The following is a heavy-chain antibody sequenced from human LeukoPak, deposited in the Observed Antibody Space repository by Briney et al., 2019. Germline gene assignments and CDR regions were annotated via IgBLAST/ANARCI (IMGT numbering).Heavy chain of an antibody. Sequence: GGSLRLSXAASGFTFSSYSMNWVRQAPGKGLEWVSSISSSSSYIYYADSVKGRFTISRDNAKNSLYLQMNSLRAEDTAVYYCARGYYDSSGPDAFDIWGQGTMVTVSS. D-gene: IGHD3-22*01. CDR1: GFTFSSYS. CDR2: ISSSSSYI. V-gene: IGHV3-21*01. J-gene: IGHJ3*02. CDR3: ARGYYDSSGPDAFDI.